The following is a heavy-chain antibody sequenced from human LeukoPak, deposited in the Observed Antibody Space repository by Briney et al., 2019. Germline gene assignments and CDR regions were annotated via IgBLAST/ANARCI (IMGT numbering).Heavy chain of an antibody. Sequence: SETLSLTCTVSGGSISSSTYSWGWIRQPPGKGLEWIGSIHYIGNTYYNPSLKSRVTISVDTSKNHFSLKLSSVTAADTALYYCATRTYWGQGTLVTVSS. J-gene: IGHJ4*02. CDR2: IHYIGNT. CDR1: GGSISSSTYS. CDR3: ATRTY. D-gene: IGHD1-14*01. V-gene: IGHV4-39*02.